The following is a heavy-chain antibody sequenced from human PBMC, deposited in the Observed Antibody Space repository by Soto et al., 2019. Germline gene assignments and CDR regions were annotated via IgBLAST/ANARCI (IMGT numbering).Heavy chain of an antibody. CDR1: AYSFTTYH. D-gene: IGHD2-2*01. V-gene: IGHV1-46*01. Sequence: QVQLVQSGAEVKKPGASVTVSCKASAYSFTTYHIHWVRQAPGQGLEWMGLINPDAGATNYAQRFQGRLRLTRDTSTSTVYMELRSLTFDDPAVYYCARGDIVLVPASEGNWFDPWGQGTLVTVSS. CDR3: ARGDIVLVPASEGNWFDP. J-gene: IGHJ5*02. CDR2: INPDAGAT.